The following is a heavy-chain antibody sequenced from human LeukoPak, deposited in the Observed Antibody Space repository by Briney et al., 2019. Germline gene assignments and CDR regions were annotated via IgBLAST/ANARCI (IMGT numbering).Heavy chain of an antibody. CDR1: GFTFSDFW. J-gene: IGHJ4*02. CDR3: ARVRGGN. CDR2: INEHGTT. V-gene: IGHV3-74*01. D-gene: IGHD3-16*01. Sequence: GGSLRLSCAASGFTFSDFWMYWVRQAPGKGLVWISNINEHGTTAYADSVKGRFTISRDNAKNALYLQMNSLTAEDTAVYYCARVRGGNWGQGTLVTVSS.